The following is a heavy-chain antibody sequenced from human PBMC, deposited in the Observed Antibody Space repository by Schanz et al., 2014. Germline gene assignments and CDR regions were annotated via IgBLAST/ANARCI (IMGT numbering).Heavy chain of an antibody. CDR2: ISLDGSNQ. CDR3: AKGGSSLDD. D-gene: IGHD3-16*01. J-gene: IGHJ4*02. Sequence: VHLVESGGGLSRPGGSLRLSCAASGFTFSSYGMHWVRQAPGKGLEWVAIISLDGSNQYYADSVKGRFTISRDNSKNTLYLQMNSLRVEDTAVYYCAKGGSSLDDWGQGTLVTVSS. CDR1: GFTFSSYG. V-gene: IGHV3-30*18.